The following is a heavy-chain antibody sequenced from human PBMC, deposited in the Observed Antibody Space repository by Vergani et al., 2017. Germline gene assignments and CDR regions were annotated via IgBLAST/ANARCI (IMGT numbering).Heavy chain of an antibody. CDR2: IYYSGRT. V-gene: IGHV4-61*01. CDR1: GGSISSGSYY. J-gene: IGHJ6*02. D-gene: IGHD2-2*01. Sequence: QVQLQESGPGLVKPSQTLSLTCTVSGGSISSGSYYWSWIRQPPGTGLEWIGYIYYSGRTNYNPSLRSRVTISVDTSKNQFSLKLSSVTAANTAVYYCARDYGPSCSSTSCGMGIDVWGQGTTVTVSS. CDR3: ARDYGPSCSSTSCGMGIDV.